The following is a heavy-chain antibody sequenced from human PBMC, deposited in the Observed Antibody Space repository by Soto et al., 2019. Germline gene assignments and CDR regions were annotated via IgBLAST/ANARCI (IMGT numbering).Heavy chain of an antibody. D-gene: IGHD6-19*01. CDR2: IIPIFGTA. Sequence: QVQLVQSGAEVKKPGSSVKVSCKASGGTFSSYAISWVRQAPGQGLEWMGGIIPIFGTANYAQKFQGRVTITADESTSTAYMELSSLRSEDTAVYYCASPAVAGESYYYFGMDVWGQGDTVNVSS. V-gene: IGHV1-69*01. CDR3: ASPAVAGESYYYFGMDV. J-gene: IGHJ6*02. CDR1: GGTFSSYA.